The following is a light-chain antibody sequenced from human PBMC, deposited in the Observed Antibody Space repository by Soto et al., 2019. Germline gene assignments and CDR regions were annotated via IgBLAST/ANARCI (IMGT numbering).Light chain of an antibody. CDR1: SSDVGNYNL. CDR2: EGS. CDR3: CSYAGSSTYV. Sequence: QSVLTQPASVSGSPGQSITISCTGTSSDVGNYNLVSWYQQHPGKAPKLMIYEGSKRPSGVSNRFSGSKSGNTASLTISILQAEDEADSYCCSYAGSSTYVFGTGTKVTVL. V-gene: IGLV2-23*01. J-gene: IGLJ1*01.